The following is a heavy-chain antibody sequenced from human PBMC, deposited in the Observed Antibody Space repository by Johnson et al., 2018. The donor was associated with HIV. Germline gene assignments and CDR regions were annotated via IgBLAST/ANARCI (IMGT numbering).Heavy chain of an antibody. V-gene: IGHV3-30*03. CDR1: GFTFSSYG. CDR2: ISYDGSNK. CDR3: ARDRKWVAARSGDAFDI. D-gene: IGHD6-6*01. Sequence: QMQLVESGGGLVQPGGSLRLSCAASGFTFSSYGMHWVRQAPGKGLEWVAFISYDGSNKYYVDSVKGRFTISRDNSKNTLYLQMSSLRAEDTAVYYCARDRKWVAARSGDAFDIWGQVTMVTVSS. J-gene: IGHJ3*02.